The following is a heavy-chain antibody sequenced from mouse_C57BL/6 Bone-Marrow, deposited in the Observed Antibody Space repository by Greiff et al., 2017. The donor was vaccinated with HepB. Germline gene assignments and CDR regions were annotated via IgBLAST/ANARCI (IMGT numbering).Heavy chain of an antibody. J-gene: IGHJ1*03. D-gene: IGHD1-1*01. CDR2: INPSNGGT. CDR3: ARSTTVVDWYFDV. V-gene: IGHV1-53*01. Sequence: KPGQGLEWIGNINPSNGGTNYNEKFKSKATLTVDKSSSTAYMQLSSLTSEDSAVYYCARSTTVVDWYFDVWGTGTTVTVSS.